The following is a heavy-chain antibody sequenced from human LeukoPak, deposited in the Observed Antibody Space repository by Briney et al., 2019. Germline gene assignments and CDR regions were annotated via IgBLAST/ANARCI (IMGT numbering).Heavy chain of an antibody. Sequence: TSQTLSLTCTVSGGSISSGGYYWSWIRQPPGKGLEWIGYIYHSGSTYYNPSLKSRVTISVDRSKNQFSLKLSSVTAADTAVYYCAREGRGSSSWYYYGMDVWGQGTTVTVSS. J-gene: IGHJ6*02. D-gene: IGHD6-13*01. CDR1: GGSISSGGYY. V-gene: IGHV4-30-2*01. CDR3: AREGRGSSSWYYYGMDV. CDR2: IYHSGST.